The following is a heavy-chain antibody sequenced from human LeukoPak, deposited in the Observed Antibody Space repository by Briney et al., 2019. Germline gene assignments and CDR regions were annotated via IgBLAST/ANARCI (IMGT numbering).Heavy chain of an antibody. J-gene: IGHJ4*02. CDR3: ARVEYNWNDVVDY. D-gene: IGHD1-20*01. CDR2: VNSDETTI. CDR1: GFTFSRYW. Sequence: PGGSLRLSCPASGFTFSRYWMHWVRQAPGKGLVWVSRVNSDETTIKYADYVKGRFTISRDNAKSTLYLQMNSLRAEDTAVYYCARVEYNWNDVVDYWGRGTLVTVSS. V-gene: IGHV3-74*01.